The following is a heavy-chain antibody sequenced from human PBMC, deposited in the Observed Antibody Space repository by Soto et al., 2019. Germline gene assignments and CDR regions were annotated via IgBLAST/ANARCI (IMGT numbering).Heavy chain of an antibody. J-gene: IGHJ6*02. Sequence: SETLSLTCTVSGGSISSGGYYWSWIRQHPGKGLEWIGYIYYSGSTYYNPSLKSRVTISVDTSKNQFSLKLSSVTAADTAVYYCARSGSSFLGGHYYYYGMDVWGQGTTVTVSS. D-gene: IGHD5-12*01. CDR3: ARSGSSFLGGHYYYYGMDV. CDR1: GGSISSGGYY. V-gene: IGHV4-31*03. CDR2: IYYSGST.